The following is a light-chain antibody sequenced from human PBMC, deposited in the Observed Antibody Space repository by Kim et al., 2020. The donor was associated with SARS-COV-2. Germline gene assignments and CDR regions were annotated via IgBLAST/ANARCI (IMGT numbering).Light chain of an antibody. CDR1: NIGSKS. J-gene: IGLJ2*01. Sequence: APGKTDRMTCGGNNIGSKSVHWYQQKPGQAPVLVIYYDSDRPSGIPERCSGSNSGNTATLTIRRVEAGDEADYYCQVWDSSSDHVVFGGGTKLTVL. CDR2: YDS. CDR3: QVWDSSSDHVV. V-gene: IGLV3-21*04.